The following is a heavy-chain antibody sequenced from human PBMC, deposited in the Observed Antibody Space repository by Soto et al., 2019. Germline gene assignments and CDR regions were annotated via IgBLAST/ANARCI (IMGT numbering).Heavy chain of an antibody. CDR3: AMVDNYVTPPPQDV. V-gene: IGHV1-18*01. CDR2: ISPYTGDT. D-gene: IGHD3-16*01. Sequence: QVQLVQSGDEMKKPGASVRVSCKASGYIFVNYGIAWVRQAPGQGLEWMGWISPYTGDTHSASKVQGRLTMTTDTPTSTAYMDLGSLTSDDTAVYYCAMVDNYVTPPPQDVWGQGTTVTVSS. J-gene: IGHJ6*02. CDR1: GYIFVNYG.